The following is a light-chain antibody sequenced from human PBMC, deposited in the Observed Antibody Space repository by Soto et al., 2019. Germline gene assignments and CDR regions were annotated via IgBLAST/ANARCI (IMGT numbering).Light chain of an antibody. V-gene: IGKV1-5*01. J-gene: IGKJ1*01. Sequence: DIQMTQSPSTLSASVGDRVTITCRASQSISSWLAWYQQKPGKAPKLLIYDASNLESGVPSRFSGSGPGTEFSLTISSLQADDFATYYCQQYNPYSPWTFGQGTKVDIK. CDR1: QSISSW. CDR2: DAS. CDR3: QQYNPYSPWT.